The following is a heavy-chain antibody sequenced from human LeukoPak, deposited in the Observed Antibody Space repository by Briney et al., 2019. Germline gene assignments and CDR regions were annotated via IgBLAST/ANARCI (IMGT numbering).Heavy chain of an antibody. CDR2: IYPDDSES. CDR1: GYSFTNYW. CDR3: ARSRDSSGYYYLI. Sequence: GEPLKISCEVSGYSFTNYWIGWVRQMPGKGLEWMGIIYPDDSESKYSPSFQGQVTISADKSISTAYLQWSSLKASDTAMYYCARSRDSSGYYYLIWGQGTLVTVSS. D-gene: IGHD3-22*01. J-gene: IGHJ4*02. V-gene: IGHV5-51*01.